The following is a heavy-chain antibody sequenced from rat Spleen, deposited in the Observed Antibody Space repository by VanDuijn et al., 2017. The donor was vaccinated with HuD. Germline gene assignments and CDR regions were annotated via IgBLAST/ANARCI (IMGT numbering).Heavy chain of an antibody. CDR1: GFPLTRYH. D-gene: IGHD1-12*03. CDR2: IWGDGST. J-gene: IGHJ3*01. CDR3: TRSWGYYYDGSPQWFAY. Sequence: QVQLKESGPGLVQPSQTLSLTCTVSGFPLTRYHVHWVRQPPGKGLEWMGGIWGDGSTDYNSALKSRLSISRDTSKSQVFLKMNSLQTDDTAIYFCTRSWGYYYDGSPQWFAYWGQGTLVTVSS. V-gene: IGHV2-1*01.